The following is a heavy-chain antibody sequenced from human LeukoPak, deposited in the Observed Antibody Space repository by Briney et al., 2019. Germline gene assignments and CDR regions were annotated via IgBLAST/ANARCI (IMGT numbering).Heavy chain of an antibody. CDR2: INPIFCTA. CDR3: ARARYCSGGSCYWTTYYYYGMDV. CDR1: GGTFSSYA. D-gene: IGHD2-15*01. J-gene: IGHJ6*04. Sequence: SSVKVSCKASGGTFSSYAISWVRQAPGQGLEWMGGINPIFCTANYAQKFQGRVTITADKSTSTAYMELSSLRSEDTAVYYCARARYCSGGSCYWTTYYYYGMDVWGKGTTVTVSS. V-gene: IGHV1-69*06.